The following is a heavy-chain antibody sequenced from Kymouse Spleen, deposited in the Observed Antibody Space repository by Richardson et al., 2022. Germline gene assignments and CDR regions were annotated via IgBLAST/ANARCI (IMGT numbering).Heavy chain of an antibody. CDR2: IYYSGST. Sequence: QLQLQESGPGLVKPSETLSLTCTVSGGSISSSSYYWGWIRQPPGKGLEWIGSIYYSGSTYYNPSLKSRVTISVDTSKNQFSLKLSSVTAADTAVYYCARGRNYGSGSPFDYWGQGTLVTVSS. CDR3: ARGRNYGSGSPFDY. V-gene: IGHV4-39*01. J-gene: IGHJ4*02. CDR1: GGSISSSSYY. D-gene: IGHD3-10*01.